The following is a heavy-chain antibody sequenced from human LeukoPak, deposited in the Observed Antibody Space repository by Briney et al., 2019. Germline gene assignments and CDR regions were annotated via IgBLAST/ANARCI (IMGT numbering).Heavy chain of an antibody. CDR1: GYTFTGYY. Sequence: ASVKVPCKASGYTFTGYYMHWVRQAPGQGLEWMGWINPNSGGTNYAQKFQGRVTMTRGTSISTAYMELSRLRSDDTAVYYCARGYCSSTSCYTGFDYWGQGTLVTVSS. V-gene: IGHV1-2*02. CDR2: INPNSGGT. J-gene: IGHJ4*02. D-gene: IGHD2-2*02. CDR3: ARGYCSSTSCYTGFDY.